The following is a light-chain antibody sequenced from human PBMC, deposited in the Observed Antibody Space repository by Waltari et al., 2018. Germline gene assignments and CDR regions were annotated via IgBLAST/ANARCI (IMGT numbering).Light chain of an antibody. CDR2: GAS. Sequence: EIVLTQSPVTLSLSVGERAPVSGRASESVSRALAWYQQKPGQAPSILLYGASTRATGIPDRFSGSGSGTDFSLTISRLEPDDFAVYYCQHYLRLPVTFGQGTTVEI. CDR3: QHYLRLPVT. CDR1: ESVSRA. J-gene: IGKJ1*01. V-gene: IGKV3-20*01.